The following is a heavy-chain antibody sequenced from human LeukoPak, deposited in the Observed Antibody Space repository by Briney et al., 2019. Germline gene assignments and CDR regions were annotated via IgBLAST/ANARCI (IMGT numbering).Heavy chain of an antibody. J-gene: IGHJ6*03. V-gene: IGHV1-46*01. Sequence: GASVKVSCKASGYTFTSYYLHWVRQAPGQGPEWMGMINPSGGSTTYAQKFQGRVTMTRDTSTSTVYMELSSLRSEDTAVYYCAGGGYSSYMDVWGKGTTVTVSS. CDR3: AGGGYSSYMDV. D-gene: IGHD5-18*01. CDR2: INPSGGST. CDR1: GYTFTSYY.